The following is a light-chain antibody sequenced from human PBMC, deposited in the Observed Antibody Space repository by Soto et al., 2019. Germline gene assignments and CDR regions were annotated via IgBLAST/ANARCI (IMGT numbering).Light chain of an antibody. V-gene: IGKV1-6*01. J-gene: IGKJ2*01. Sequence: AIQMTHSPSSLSASVGDRVTITCRASQDIRKDLAWYRQKPGKAPQILIYGASTLQTGVASRFSGSGSATDFTLTISSLQPEDSAAYYCLQDYNYPFTFGQGTKVDIK. CDR1: QDIRKD. CDR3: LQDYNYPFT. CDR2: GAS.